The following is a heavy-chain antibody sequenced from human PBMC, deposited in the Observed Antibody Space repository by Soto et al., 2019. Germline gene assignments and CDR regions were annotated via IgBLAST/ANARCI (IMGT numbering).Heavy chain of an antibody. V-gene: IGHV3-53*01. J-gene: IGHJ4*02. CDR2: IYSGGNT. D-gene: IGHD6-6*01. CDR1: GFTVSSNY. CDR3: ARSPWQLRQYYFDS. Sequence: EVQLVESGGGLIQPGGSLRLSCAASGFTVSSNYMSWVRQAPGKGLEWVSVIYSGGNTYYADSVKGRFTISRDNSKNTLFLQMNSLRAEDTAVYFCARSPWQLRQYYFDSWGQGTLVTVSS.